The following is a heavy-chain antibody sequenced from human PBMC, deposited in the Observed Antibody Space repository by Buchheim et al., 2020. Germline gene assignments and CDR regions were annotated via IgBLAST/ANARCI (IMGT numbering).Heavy chain of an antibody. CDR2: IWYDGSNK. V-gene: IGHV3-33*01. D-gene: IGHD3-10*01. Sequence: QVQLVESGGGVVQPGRSLRLSCAASGFTFSSYGMHWVRQAPGKGLEWVVVIWYDGSNKYYADSVKGRFTISRDNSKNTLYLQMNSLRAEDTAVYYCARSMVRGPSRLHYYGMDVWGQGTT. CDR1: GFTFSSYG. CDR3: ARSMVRGPSRLHYYGMDV. J-gene: IGHJ6*02.